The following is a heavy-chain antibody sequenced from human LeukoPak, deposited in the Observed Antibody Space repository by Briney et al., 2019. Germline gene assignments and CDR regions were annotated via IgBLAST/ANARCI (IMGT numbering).Heavy chain of an antibody. CDR2: INHSGST. CDR3: ARRGVLLWFGESANWFDP. J-gene: IGHJ5*02. V-gene: IGHV4-34*01. CDR1: GGSFSDYY. Sequence: SETLSLTCAVYGGSFSDYYWTWIRQPPGKGLEWIGEINHSGSTNYNPSLKSRVTISVDTSKNQFSLKLSSVTAADTAVYYCARRGVLLWFGESANWFDPWGQGTLVTVSS. D-gene: IGHD3-10*01.